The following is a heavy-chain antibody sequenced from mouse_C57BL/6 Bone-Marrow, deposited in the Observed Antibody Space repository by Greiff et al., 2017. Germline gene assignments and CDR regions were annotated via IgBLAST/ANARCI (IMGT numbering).Heavy chain of an antibody. Sequence: VQLQQSGAELMKPGASVKLSCKATGYTFTGYWIEWVKQRPGHGLEWIGEILPGSGSTNYNAKFKGKATFTADTSSNTAYMQLSRLTTEDSAIYYCARVGGLLRPYYAMDYWGRGTSVTVSS. CDR3: ARVGGLLRPYYAMDY. CDR1: GYTFTGYW. CDR2: ILPGSGST. D-gene: IGHD2-3*01. V-gene: IGHV1-9*01. J-gene: IGHJ4*01.